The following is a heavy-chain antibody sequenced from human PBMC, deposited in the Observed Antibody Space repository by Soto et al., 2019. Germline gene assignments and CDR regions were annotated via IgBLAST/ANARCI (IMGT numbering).Heavy chain of an antibody. CDR1: GDSVSSNSAG. CDR3: TRGEQYSGRIFDY. Sequence: PSQTLSLTCAIPGDSVSSNSAGWSWVRQSPSRGLEWLGRTYYSSKWYYEYAVSVRGRITINPDTSKNQYSLQLNSVTPEETAVYFCTRGEQYSGRIFDYWGQGTLGTVSS. V-gene: IGHV6-1*01. J-gene: IGHJ4*01. CDR2: TYYSSKWYY. D-gene: IGHD1-26*01.